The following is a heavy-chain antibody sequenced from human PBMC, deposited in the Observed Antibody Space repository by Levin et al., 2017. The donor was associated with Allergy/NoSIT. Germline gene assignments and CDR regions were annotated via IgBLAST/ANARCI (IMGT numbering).Heavy chain of an antibody. V-gene: IGHV4-59*11. CDR2: IHYSGST. D-gene: IGHD1-26*01. CDR3: ARSARGAH. CDR1: GASINSHY. Sequence: RASETLSLTCTVSGASINSHYWSWIRQPPGKGLEWIGYIHYSGSTIYSPSLRGRVTISKDTSKNQIYLNLRSVTAADTAIYYCARSARGAHWGQGTLVTVSA. J-gene: IGHJ4*02.